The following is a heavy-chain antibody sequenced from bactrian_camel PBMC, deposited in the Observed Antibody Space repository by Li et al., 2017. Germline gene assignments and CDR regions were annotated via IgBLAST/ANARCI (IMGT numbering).Heavy chain of an antibody. CDR3: ATTSEAGNYGSDYTSFRN. D-gene: IGHD4*01. V-gene: IGHV3S9*01. CDR2: IESDGST. J-gene: IGHJ4*01. Sequence: HVQLVESGGGSVQVGGSLTLSCVASGDTIVRYCMGWFRQIPDREREGVAGIESDGSTSYADSAKGRFTISRGNTKNTVYLQMNSLKSEDTALYYCATTSEAGNYGSDYTSFRNWGQGTQVTVS. CDR1: GDTIVRYC.